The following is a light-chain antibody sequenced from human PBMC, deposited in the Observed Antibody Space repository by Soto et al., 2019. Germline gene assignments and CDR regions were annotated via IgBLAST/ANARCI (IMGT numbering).Light chain of an antibody. CDR3: HLYRNWPPDST. V-gene: IGKV3-15*01. CDR1: QSVSSH. J-gene: IGKJ2*01. Sequence: EIVVTQSPVTLSVSPGERATLGCKASQSVSSHLAWYQQKPGQAPRVLIYGASTRAPGVPARFSGSGSGRAVTLTISSLRPEDVAVCYWHLYRNWPPDSTFGQGTKVEIK. CDR2: GAS.